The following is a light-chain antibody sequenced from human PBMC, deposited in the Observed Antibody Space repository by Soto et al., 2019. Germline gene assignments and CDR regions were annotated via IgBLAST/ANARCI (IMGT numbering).Light chain of an antibody. J-gene: IGLJ3*02. V-gene: IGLV2-14*03. CDR2: DVS. Sequence: QSALTQPASVSGSPGESITISCTGSSSDVGGYNFVSWYQQHPGKAPRLMIFDVSSRPSEVSNRFSGSKSGNTASLTISVRQAEDEAEYFCSSYTSSSSTSLLFGGGTKVTVL. CDR3: SSYTSSSSTSLL. CDR1: SSDVGGYNF.